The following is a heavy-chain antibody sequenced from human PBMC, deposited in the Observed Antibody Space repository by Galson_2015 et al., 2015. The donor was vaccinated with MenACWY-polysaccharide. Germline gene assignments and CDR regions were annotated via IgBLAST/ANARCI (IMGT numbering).Heavy chain of an antibody. CDR1: GFTFSSYA. Sequence: SLRLSCAASGFTFSSYAMHWVRQAPGKGLEWVAVISYDGSNKYYADSVKGRFTISRDNSKNTLYLQMNSLRAEDTAVYYCAREGTGDFDYWGQGTLVTVSS. J-gene: IGHJ4*02. V-gene: IGHV3-30-3*01. CDR2: ISYDGSNK. CDR3: AREGTGDFDY. D-gene: IGHD7-27*01.